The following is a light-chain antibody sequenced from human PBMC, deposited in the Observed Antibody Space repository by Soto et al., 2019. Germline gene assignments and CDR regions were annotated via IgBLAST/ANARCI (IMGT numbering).Light chain of an antibody. CDR3: QQYYSYPRT. Sequence: DIQMTQSPSTLSASVGDRVTITCRASQSISSWLAWYQQKPGKAPNLLIYDASSLESGVPSRFSGSGSGTEFTLTISSLQPDDFATYYCQQYYSYPRTFGQGTKVDIK. J-gene: IGKJ1*01. CDR1: QSISSW. CDR2: DAS. V-gene: IGKV1-5*01.